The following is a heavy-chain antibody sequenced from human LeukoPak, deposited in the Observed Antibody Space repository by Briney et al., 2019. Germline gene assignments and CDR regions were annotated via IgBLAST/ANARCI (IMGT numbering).Heavy chain of an antibody. J-gene: IGHJ4*02. CDR2: ISGSGGST. CDR3: ARRAGAYSHPYDY. D-gene: IGHD4/OR15-4a*01. V-gene: IGHV3-23*01. CDR1: GFTFSRYG. Sequence: GGSLRLSCAASGFTFSRYGMSWVRQAPGKGLEWVSAISGSGGSTYYADSVKGRFTISRDNSKNTLYLQMNSLRAADTAVYYCARRAGAYSHPYDYWGQGTLVTVSS.